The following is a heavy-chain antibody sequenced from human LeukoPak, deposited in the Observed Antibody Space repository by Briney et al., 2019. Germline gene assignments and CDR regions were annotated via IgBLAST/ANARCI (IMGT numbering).Heavy chain of an antibody. CDR1: GYTFTSYG. J-gene: IGHJ6*03. CDR3: ARDPNRGSYYYYYMDV. CDR2: ISAYNGNT. D-gene: IGHD3-10*01. V-gene: IGHV1-18*01. Sequence: ASVKVSCKASGYTFTSYGISWVRQAPGQGLEWMGWISAYNGNTNYAQKLQGRVTMTTDTSTSTAYMELRSLRSDDTAVYYCARDPNRGSYYYYYMDVWGKGTTVTVSS.